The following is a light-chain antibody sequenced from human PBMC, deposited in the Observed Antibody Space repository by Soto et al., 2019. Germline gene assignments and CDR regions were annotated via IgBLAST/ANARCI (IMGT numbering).Light chain of an antibody. V-gene: IGKV3-11*01. Sequence: EIVLTQSPGTVSLSPGERVTLSCRASQSVSSYLAWYQQKPGQAPRLLIYDTSDRATGVPARFSGSGSGTDFNLTISSLEPEDFAVYYCQQRSNWPLFTFGQGTKLEIK. J-gene: IGKJ2*01. CDR3: QQRSNWPLFT. CDR2: DTS. CDR1: QSVSSY.